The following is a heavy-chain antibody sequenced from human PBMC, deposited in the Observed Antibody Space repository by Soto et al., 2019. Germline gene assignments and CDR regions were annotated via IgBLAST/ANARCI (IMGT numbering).Heavy chain of an antibody. J-gene: IGHJ4*02. V-gene: IGHV1-3*01. Sequence: ASGKVSCKASGYTFTSDGINWVRQAPGRGLEWMGWINPGNGNTKFSQQFQGRVIIDRDTSASTAYMELSSLRPEVTAVYYCARGGYFDSSNYLAYWGLGTLVTVSS. CDR3: ARGGYFDSSNYLAY. CDR1: GYTFTSDG. D-gene: IGHD3-22*01. CDR2: INPGNGNT.